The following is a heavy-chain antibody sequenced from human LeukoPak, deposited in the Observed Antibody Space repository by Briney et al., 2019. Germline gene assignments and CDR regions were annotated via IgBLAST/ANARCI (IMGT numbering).Heavy chain of an antibody. CDR2: ISYDGTNK. J-gene: IGHJ6*02. CDR1: GFTFSPYA. V-gene: IGHV3-30*04. D-gene: IGHD2-15*01. Sequence: GRSLRLSCAASGFTFSPYAMHWVRQAPGKGLEWVAVISYDGTNKYYAGSVKGRFPISRDNSKNTLYLQMNSLRAEDTAVYYCARARFWPVVAASYGMEVWGQGTTVTVSS. CDR3: ARARFWPVVAASYGMEV.